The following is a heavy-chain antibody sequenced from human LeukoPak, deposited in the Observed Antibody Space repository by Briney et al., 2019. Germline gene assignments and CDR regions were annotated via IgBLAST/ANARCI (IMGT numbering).Heavy chain of an antibody. CDR3: ARDQRQFEGSGSYSNWFDP. V-gene: IGHV4-30-2*05. Sequence: MTSQTLSLTCAVSGGSISSGGYSWGWIRQPPGKGLEWIGYTYHSGSTYYNPSLKSRVTISVDTSKNQFSLKLSSVTAADTAVYYCARDQRQFEGSGSYSNWFDPWGQGTLVTVSS. J-gene: IGHJ5*02. CDR2: TYHSGST. CDR1: GGSISSGGYS. D-gene: IGHD3-10*01.